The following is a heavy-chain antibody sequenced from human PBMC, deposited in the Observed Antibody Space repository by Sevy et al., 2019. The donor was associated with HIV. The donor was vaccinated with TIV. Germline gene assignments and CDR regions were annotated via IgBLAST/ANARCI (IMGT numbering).Heavy chain of an antibody. J-gene: IGHJ4*02. Sequence: GGSLRLSCAASGLSFSSYWMSWVRQAPGKGLEWVANIKEDGSEKYYVHSVKGRFIISRDNAKNSLYLQMNSLRAEDTAVYYCARGGATTDYWGQGTLVTVSS. D-gene: IGHD1-26*01. CDR1: GLSFSSYW. CDR2: IKEDGSEK. CDR3: ARGGATTDY. V-gene: IGHV3-7*01.